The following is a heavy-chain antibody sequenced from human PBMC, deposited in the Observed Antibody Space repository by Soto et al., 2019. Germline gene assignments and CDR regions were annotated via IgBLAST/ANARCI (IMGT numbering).Heavy chain of an antibody. CDR2: ISAYNGNT. CDR3: ARDWGVVPAAVRYFDY. V-gene: IGHV1-18*01. CDR1: GYTFTSYG. Sequence: ASVKSSCKASGYTFTSYGISSVRQAPGQGLEWMGWISAYNGNTNYAQKLQGRVTMTTDTSTSTAYMELRSLRSDDTAVYYCARDWGVVPAAVRYFDYWGQGTLVTVSS. J-gene: IGHJ4*02. D-gene: IGHD2-2*02.